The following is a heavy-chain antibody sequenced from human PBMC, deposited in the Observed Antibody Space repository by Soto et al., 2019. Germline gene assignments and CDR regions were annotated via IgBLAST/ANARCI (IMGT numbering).Heavy chain of an antibody. V-gene: IGHV1-46*01. J-gene: IGHJ4*02. D-gene: IGHD2-15*01. Sequence: ASVKVSCKASGYTFTRYNVHCVRQAPGQGLEWMAIINPSGGTTYYVQKFEGRVTLTTDTSTSTVYMELSSLRSDDTAMYYCARVRGGGSEYFFHYWAQGXLVTVSS. CDR3: ARVRGGGSEYFFHY. CDR1: GYTFTRYN. CDR2: INPSGGTT.